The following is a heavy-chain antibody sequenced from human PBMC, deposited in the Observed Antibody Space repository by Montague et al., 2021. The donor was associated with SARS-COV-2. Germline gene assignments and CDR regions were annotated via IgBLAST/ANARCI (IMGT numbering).Heavy chain of an antibody. J-gene: IGHJ5*02. CDR1: GGSISSHY. CDR3: ARATSVRGADSWFDP. Sequence: SETLSLTCTVSGGSISSHYWSFIRQPPGKGLEWIGYINSNGVTNDNPSLRSRLTMSVDMSKNQFSLQLRSMTPTDTAVYFCARATSVRGADSWFDPWGQGTLVTVSS. D-gene: IGHD3-10*01. V-gene: IGHV4-59*11. CDR2: INSNGVT.